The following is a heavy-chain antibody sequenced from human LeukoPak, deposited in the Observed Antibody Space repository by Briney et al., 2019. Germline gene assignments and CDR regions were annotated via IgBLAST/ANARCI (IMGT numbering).Heavy chain of an antibody. Sequence: PSETLSLTCAVSRYSISSGYYWGWIRQPPGQGLEWIGSTYQSGSTYYNPSLKSRVTISEDTSKNQISLKLSSVTAADTAVYYCARERRLDIVVVVIDYWGQGTLVTVSS. CDR3: ARERRLDIVVVVIDY. D-gene: IGHD2-15*01. J-gene: IGHJ4*02. V-gene: IGHV4-38-2*02. CDR1: RYSISSGYY. CDR2: TYQSGST.